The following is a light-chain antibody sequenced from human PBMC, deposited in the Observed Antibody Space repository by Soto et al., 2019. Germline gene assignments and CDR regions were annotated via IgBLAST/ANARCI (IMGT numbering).Light chain of an antibody. CDR3: QQYNSYSIT. CDR1: QNINRW. Sequence: DIQMTQSPSTLSASVGDRVTITCRASQNINRWLAWYQQKAGKAPKLLIYDASSLESGVPSRFSGSGSGTEFTLTISSLQPDDFATYYCQQYNSYSITLRQGTRLEIK. CDR2: DAS. J-gene: IGKJ5*01. V-gene: IGKV1-5*01.